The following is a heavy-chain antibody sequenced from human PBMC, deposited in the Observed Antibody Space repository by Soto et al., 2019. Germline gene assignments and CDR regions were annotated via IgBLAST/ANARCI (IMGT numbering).Heavy chain of an antibody. CDR2: IYLTDSDP. D-gene: IGHD3-3*01. CDR1: GYNFAGYW. V-gene: IGHV5-51*01. J-gene: IGHJ4*02. Sequence: PWESLKISCKGSGYNFAGYWLDWVRQIPGKGLELMGIIYLTDSDPMYRASFPGQVIIAADKSISSAYLQWSSLRAADTAMYYCARGGVSTRTFDYWGQGTPVTVSS. CDR3: ARGGVSTRTFDY.